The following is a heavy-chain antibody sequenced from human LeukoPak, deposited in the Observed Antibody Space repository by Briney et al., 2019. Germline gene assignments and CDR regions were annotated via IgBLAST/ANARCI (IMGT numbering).Heavy chain of an antibody. CDR3: VSPRGFSYGYFDY. CDR2: IYYSENT. Sequence: PSETLSLTCTVSGGSISSSSAYWGCIRQPPGKGLEWIGSIYYSENTYYNPSLKSRVTISADTSKNQFSLTLGSVSATDTAVYYCVSPRGFSYGYFDYWGQGTLVTVSS. J-gene: IGHJ4*02. V-gene: IGHV4-39*01. D-gene: IGHD5-18*01. CDR1: GGSISSSSAY.